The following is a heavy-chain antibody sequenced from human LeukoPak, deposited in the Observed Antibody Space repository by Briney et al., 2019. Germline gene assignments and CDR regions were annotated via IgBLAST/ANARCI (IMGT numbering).Heavy chain of an antibody. CDR2: VCNTGST. CDR3: ARDHPGWWV. Sequence: SETLSLTCTVSGGSISGYYWSWIRQPPEKGLEWIGYVCNTGSTTYNPSLKSRVTISVDTSKNQFSLKLSSVTAADTAVYYCARDHPGWWVWGQGTTVTVSS. J-gene: IGHJ6*02. V-gene: IGHV4-59*01. CDR1: GGSISGYY. D-gene: IGHD2-15*01.